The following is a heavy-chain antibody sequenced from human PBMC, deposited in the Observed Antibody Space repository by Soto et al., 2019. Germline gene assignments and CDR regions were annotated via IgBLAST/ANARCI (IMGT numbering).Heavy chain of an antibody. D-gene: IGHD6-19*01. CDR3: ARQEWLVRHYYYGMDV. CDR1: GGSISSSSYY. Sequence: SETLSLTCTVSGGSISSSSYYWGWIRQPPGKGLEWIGSIYYSGSTYYNPSLKSRVTISVDTSKNQFSLKLSSVTAADTAVYYCARQEWLVRHYYYGMDVWAQGTKVTVSS. CDR2: IYYSGST. J-gene: IGHJ6*02. V-gene: IGHV4-39*01.